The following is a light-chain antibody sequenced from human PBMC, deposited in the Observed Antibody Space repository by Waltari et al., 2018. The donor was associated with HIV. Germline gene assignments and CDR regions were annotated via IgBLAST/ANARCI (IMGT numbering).Light chain of an antibody. Sequence: DLQINPSTSSLSASGGDSIIITCRASQSVSTYLNWYQYKPGKAPKLLIYAASSLQSGVPSRFSGSGSGTDFTLTSSSLQRDDSATYYCQESHSSSLTFGGGTGVEI. CDR1: QSVSTY. CDR3: QESHSSSLT. V-gene: IGKV1-39*01. J-gene: IGKJ4*01. CDR2: AAS.